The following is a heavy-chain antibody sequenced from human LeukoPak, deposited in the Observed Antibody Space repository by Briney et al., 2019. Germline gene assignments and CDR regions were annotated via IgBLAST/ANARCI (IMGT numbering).Heavy chain of an antibody. CDR3: AREGLSVTSYYYYYYMDV. CDR1: GFTFSSYS. V-gene: IGHV3-48*01. J-gene: IGHJ6*03. D-gene: IGHD4-11*01. CDR2: ISSSSSTI. Sequence: GGSLRLSCAASGFTFSSYSMNWVRQAPWKGLEWVSYISSSSSTIYYADSVKGRFTTSRDNAKNSLYLQMNSLRAEDTAVYYCAREGLSVTSYYYYYYMDVWGKGTTVTVSS.